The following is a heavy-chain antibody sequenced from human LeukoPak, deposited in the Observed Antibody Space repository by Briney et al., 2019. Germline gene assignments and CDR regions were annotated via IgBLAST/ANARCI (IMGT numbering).Heavy chain of an antibody. D-gene: IGHD2-2*01. V-gene: IGHV4-4*07. CDR1: GGSISSYY. J-gene: IGHJ4*02. CDR2: IYTSGST. CDR3: ARGPVVVVPAASHFDY. Sequence: PSETLSLTCTVSGGSISSYYWSWIRQPAGQGLEWSGRIYTSGSTNSNPSLKSRVTMSVDTSKNQFSLKLSSVTAADTAVYYCARGPVVVVPAASHFDYWGQGTLVTVSS.